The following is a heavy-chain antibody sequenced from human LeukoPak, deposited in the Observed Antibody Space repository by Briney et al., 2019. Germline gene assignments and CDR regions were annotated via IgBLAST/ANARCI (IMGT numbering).Heavy chain of an antibody. Sequence: GASVKVSCKASGYTFTRYYMHWVRQAPGQGLEWMGIINPSGGSARYAQKFQGRVTMTRDTSISTAYMELSRLRSDDTAVYYCARDREGYYDILTGYYGVGAFDIWGQGTMVTVSS. V-gene: IGHV1-46*01. CDR3: ARDREGYYDILTGYYGVGAFDI. J-gene: IGHJ3*02. D-gene: IGHD3-9*01. CDR2: INPSGGSA. CDR1: GYTFTRYY.